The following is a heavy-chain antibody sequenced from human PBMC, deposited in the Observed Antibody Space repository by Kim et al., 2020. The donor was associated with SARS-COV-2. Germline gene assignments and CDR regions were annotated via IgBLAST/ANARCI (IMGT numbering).Heavy chain of an antibody. J-gene: IGHJ5*02. CDR1: GYTFTSYA. CDR3: ARDIGWAVGDRRPHNWFDP. V-gene: IGHV7-4-1*02. CDR2: INTNTGNP. D-gene: IGHD2-21*02. Sequence: ASVKVSCKASGYTFTSYAMNWVRQAPGQGLEWMGWINTNTGNPTYAQGFTGRFVFTLDTSVSTAYLQISSLKAEDTAVYYCARDIGWAVGDRRPHNWFDPWGQGTLVTVSS.